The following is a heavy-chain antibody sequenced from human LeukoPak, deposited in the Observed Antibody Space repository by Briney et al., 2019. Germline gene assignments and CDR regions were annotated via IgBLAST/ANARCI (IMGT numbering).Heavy chain of an antibody. CDR2: ISGSGGST. Sequence: GGSLRLSCAASGFTFSNDWMSWVRQAPGKGLEWVSAISGSGGSTYYADSVKGRFTISRDNSKNTLYLQMNSLRAEDTAVYYCAKALYDYVWGSYRPGDYWGQGTLVTVSS. CDR3: AKALYDYVWGSYRPGDY. J-gene: IGHJ4*02. CDR1: GFTFSNDW. V-gene: IGHV3-23*01. D-gene: IGHD3-16*02.